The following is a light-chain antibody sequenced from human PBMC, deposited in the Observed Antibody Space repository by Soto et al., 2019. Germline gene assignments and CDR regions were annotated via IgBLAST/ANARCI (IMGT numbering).Light chain of an antibody. V-gene: IGLV2-8*01. Sequence: QSVLTQPPSASGSPGQSVTISCTGTSSDVGGYNYVSWYQQHPGKAPKLMIYEVSTRPSGVPDRFSGSKSGNTASLTVSGLQAEDEADYYCSSYAGSTPVVFGGGTKLTVL. CDR3: SSYAGSTPVV. J-gene: IGLJ2*01. CDR1: SSDVGGYNY. CDR2: EVS.